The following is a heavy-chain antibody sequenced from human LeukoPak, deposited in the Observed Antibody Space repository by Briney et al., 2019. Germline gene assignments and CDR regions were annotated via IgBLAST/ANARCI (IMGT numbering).Heavy chain of an antibody. J-gene: IGHJ4*02. V-gene: IGHV4-59*08. CDR3: ARHKPTGSYPLEL. CDR1: GGSISSYY. CDR2: IYSSGST. Sequence: SETLSLTCTVSGGSISSYYWSWLRQPPTEVLEWIGQIYSSGSTNYNPSLRSRLTISVETSTSQLSLKLSSVTAADTAVYYCARHKPTGSYPLELWGQGTLVTVSS. D-gene: IGHD3-10*01.